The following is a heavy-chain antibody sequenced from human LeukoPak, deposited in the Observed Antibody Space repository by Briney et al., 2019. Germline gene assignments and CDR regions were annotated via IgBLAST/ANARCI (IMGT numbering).Heavy chain of an antibody. CDR2: INRNGSA. Sequence: SETLSLTCAVYGGSFSGYYLSWIRQSPGKGLEWIGEINRNGSANYNPSLKSRVIISVDTSKNQFSLKVRSVTAADTALYYCARKLAPYYYGMHVWGQGTTVTVSS. CDR1: GGSFSGYY. V-gene: IGHV4-34*01. D-gene: IGHD6-13*01. J-gene: IGHJ6*01. CDR3: ARKLAPYYYGMHV.